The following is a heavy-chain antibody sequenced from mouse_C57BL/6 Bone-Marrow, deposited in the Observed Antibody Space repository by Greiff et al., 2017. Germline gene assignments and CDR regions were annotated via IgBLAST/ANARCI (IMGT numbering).Heavy chain of an antibody. CDR3: ARLYYSNSY. Sequence: VQLQESGAELARPGASVKLSCQASGYTFTSYGISWVKQRTGQGLEWIGEIYPRSGNTYYNEKFKGKATLTAEKSSSTAYMELRSLTSEDSAVYFCARLYYSNSYWGQGTTLTVSS. CDR1: GYTFTSYG. D-gene: IGHD2-5*01. CDR2: IYPRSGNT. V-gene: IGHV1-81*01. J-gene: IGHJ2*01.